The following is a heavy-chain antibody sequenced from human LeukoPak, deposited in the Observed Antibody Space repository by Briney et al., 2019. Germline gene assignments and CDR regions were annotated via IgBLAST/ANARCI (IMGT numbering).Heavy chain of an antibody. D-gene: IGHD2/OR15-2a*01. CDR2: IYSGGST. CDR3: AGGYYSAPNY. Sequence: GGSLRLSCAASGFTISSNYMSWVRHAPGKGLEWVSLIYSGGSTYYADSVKGRFAISRDNSKNTLYLEMNSLRAEDTAVYYCAGGYYSAPNYWGQGTLVTVSS. CDR1: GFTISSNY. J-gene: IGHJ4*02. V-gene: IGHV3-66*01.